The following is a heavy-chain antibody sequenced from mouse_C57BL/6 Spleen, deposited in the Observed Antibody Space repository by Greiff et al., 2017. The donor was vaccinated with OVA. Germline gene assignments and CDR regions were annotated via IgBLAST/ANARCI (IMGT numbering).Heavy chain of an antibody. J-gene: IGHJ2*01. CDR1: GFSFNTYA. V-gene: IGHV10-1*01. Sequence: EVKLMESGGGLVQPKGSLKLSCAASGFSFNTYAMNWVRQAPGKGLEWVARIRSKSNNYATYYADSVKDRFTISRDDSESMLYLQMNNVKTEDTAMYYCVRAYGSYFDYWGQGTTLTVSS. D-gene: IGHD1-1*01. CDR3: VRAYGSYFDY. CDR2: IRSKSNNYAT.